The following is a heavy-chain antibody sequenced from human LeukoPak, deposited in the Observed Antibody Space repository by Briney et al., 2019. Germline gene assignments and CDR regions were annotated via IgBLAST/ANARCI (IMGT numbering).Heavy chain of an antibody. CDR3: AKMGTTIFGVVIMDSFDY. Sequence: PGGSLRLSCAASGFTFSSYAMSWVRQAPGKGLEWVSAISGSGGSTYYADSMKGRFTISRDNSKNTLYLQMNSLRAEDTAVYYCAKMGTTIFGVVIMDSFDYWGQGTLVTVSS. J-gene: IGHJ4*02. V-gene: IGHV3-23*01. D-gene: IGHD3-3*01. CDR2: ISGSGGST. CDR1: GFTFSSYA.